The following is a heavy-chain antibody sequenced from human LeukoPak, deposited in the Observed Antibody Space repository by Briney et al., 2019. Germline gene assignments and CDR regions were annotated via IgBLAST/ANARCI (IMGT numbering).Heavy chain of an antibody. CDR3: AKGSGYYSRDAFDI. J-gene: IGHJ3*02. D-gene: IGHD3-22*01. CDR2: TIGSGYNT. V-gene: IGHV3-23*01. Sequence: GESLRLSCAASGFSISTSGMSWVRQAPGKGLEWVSATIGSGYNTYYADSVKGRFAISRDSSKNTLYLQMNSLRAEDTAVYYCAKGSGYYSRDAFDIWGQGTMVTVSS. CDR1: GFSISTSG.